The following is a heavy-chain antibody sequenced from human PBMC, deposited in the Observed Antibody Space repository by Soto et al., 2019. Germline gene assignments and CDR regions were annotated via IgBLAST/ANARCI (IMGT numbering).Heavy chain of an antibody. CDR2: IKSKTDGGTT. D-gene: IGHD3-3*01. Sequence: WGSLRLSCAASGFIFINAWINLLRQSPGKGLEWVGRIKSKTDGGTTDYAAPVKGRFTISRDDSKTTLYLQMNSPKSEDTAVYYCTTDRFSVSPDWGLGTLVTVSS. CDR1: GFIFINAW. J-gene: IGHJ4*02. V-gene: IGHV3-15*01. CDR3: TTDRFSVSPD.